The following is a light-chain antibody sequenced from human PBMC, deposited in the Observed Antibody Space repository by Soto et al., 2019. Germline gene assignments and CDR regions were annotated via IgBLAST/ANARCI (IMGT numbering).Light chain of an antibody. Sequence: EIVLTQSPATQSLSPGEGATLSCRASQSVGTYLAWYQQKPGQAPRLLIYHASNRATGIQARFSGRGSGTDFTLTISLLEREDFAVYYCQQRSPSPPTFGGGTKVDIK. CDR3: QQRSPSPPT. J-gene: IGKJ4*01. V-gene: IGKV3-11*01. CDR2: HAS. CDR1: QSVGTY.